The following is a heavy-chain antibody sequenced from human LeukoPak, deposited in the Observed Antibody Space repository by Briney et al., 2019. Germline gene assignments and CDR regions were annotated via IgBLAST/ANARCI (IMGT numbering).Heavy chain of an antibody. CDR2: ISYDGSNK. Sequence: PGGSLRLSCAASGFTFSSYAMHWVRQAPGKGLEWVAVISYDGSNKYYAGSVKGRFTISRDNSKNTVYLQMNSLRAEDTAVYYCAKHIVVVIATEYYFDYWGQGTLVTVSS. D-gene: IGHD2-21*01. V-gene: IGHV3-30-3*01. CDR3: AKHIVVVIATEYYFDY. CDR1: GFTFSSYA. J-gene: IGHJ4*02.